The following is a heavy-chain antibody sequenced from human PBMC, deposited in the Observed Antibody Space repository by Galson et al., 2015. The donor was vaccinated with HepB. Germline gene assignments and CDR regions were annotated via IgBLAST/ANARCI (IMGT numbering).Heavy chain of an antibody. D-gene: IGHD1-26*01. V-gene: IGHV3-23*01. Sequence: SLRLSCAASGFTFSSFAMNWVRQAPGKGLEWVSSISGSGTDTYYADSVKGRFTISRDNSKNTLSLQMNSLRADDTALYYCGRDIFEKWNLLFDYYYYGLAVWGQGTTVTVSS. J-gene: IGHJ6*02. CDR3: GRDIFEKWNLLFDYYYYGLAV. CDR1: GFTFSSFA. CDR2: ISGSGTDT.